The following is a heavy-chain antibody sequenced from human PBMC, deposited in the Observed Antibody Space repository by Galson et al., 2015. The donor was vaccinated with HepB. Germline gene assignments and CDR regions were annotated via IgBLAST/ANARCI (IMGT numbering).Heavy chain of an antibody. CDR3: ARDVTSGSYYGIDH. CDR2: INPSGGTT. CDR1: GYTFTTYY. Sequence: SVKVSCKASGYTFTTYYMHWVRQAPGQGLEWMGIINPSGGTTNYAQKFQDRVTMTRDTSTSTVYMELSSLTSDDTAVYYCARDVTSGSYYGIDHWAQGTLVTVSS. D-gene: IGHD1-26*01. J-gene: IGHJ4*02. V-gene: IGHV1-46*01.